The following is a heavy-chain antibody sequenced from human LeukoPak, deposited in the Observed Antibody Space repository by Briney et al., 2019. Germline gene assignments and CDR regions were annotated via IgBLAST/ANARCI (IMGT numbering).Heavy chain of an antibody. V-gene: IGHV4-59*01. CDR2: IYYRGST. CDR3: ALVRGYCSSTSCYSGAFDI. CDR1: GGSISSYY. D-gene: IGHD2-2*01. Sequence: SETLSLTCTVSGGSISSYYWSWIRQPPEKGLEWIGYIYYRGSTNYNPSLKSRVTISVDTSKNQFSLKLSSVTAADTAVYYCALVRGYCSSTSCYSGAFDIWGQGTMVTVSS. J-gene: IGHJ3*02.